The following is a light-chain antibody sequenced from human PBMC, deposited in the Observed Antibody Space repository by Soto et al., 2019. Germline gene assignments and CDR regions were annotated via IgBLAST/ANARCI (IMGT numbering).Light chain of an antibody. CDR1: QSVSSY. Sequence: EIVLTQSPATLSLSPGERATLSCRASQSVSSYFAWYQQKPGQAPRLLIYDAYNRATGIPARFSGSGSGTDFTLTISSIEPEDFAVYYCQQRSNWYTFGQGTKLEIK. V-gene: IGKV3-11*01. J-gene: IGKJ2*01. CDR2: DAY. CDR3: QQRSNWYT.